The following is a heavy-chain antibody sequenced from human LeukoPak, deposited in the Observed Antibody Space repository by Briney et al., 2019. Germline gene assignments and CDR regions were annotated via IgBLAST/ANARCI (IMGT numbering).Heavy chain of an antibody. CDR3: ARAVTPFPDAFDI. J-gene: IGHJ3*02. CDR2: INHSGST. CDR1: GGSFSGYY. V-gene: IGHV4-34*01. Sequence: SETLSLTCAVYGGSFSGYYWSWIRQPPEKGLAWIGEINHSGSTNYNPSLKSRVTISVDTSKNQFSLKLSSVTAADTAVYYCARAVTPFPDAFDIWGQGTMVTVSS.